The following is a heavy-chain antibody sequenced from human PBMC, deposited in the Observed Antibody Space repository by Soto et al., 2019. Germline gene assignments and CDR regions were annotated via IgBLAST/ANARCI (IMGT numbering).Heavy chain of an antibody. CDR2: ISLYSDGT. D-gene: IGHD2-2*01. V-gene: IGHV1-18*01. J-gene: IGHJ5*02. CDR3: ARVVPGAEAWFGP. CDR1: GYTFSNYG. Sequence: GASVKVSCKTSGYTFSNYGITWVRQAPGQPLEWLGWISLYSDGTNYAQKFQGRVSMTTDTSTTTAYLELRSLRSDDTAVYYCARVVPGAEAWFGPWGQGTLVTVSS.